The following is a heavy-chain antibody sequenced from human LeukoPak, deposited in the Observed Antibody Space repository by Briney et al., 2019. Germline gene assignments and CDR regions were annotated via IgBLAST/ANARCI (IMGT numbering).Heavy chain of an antibody. CDR3: ATGRGYSYGAFDY. CDR2: IYYSGST. Sequence: PSETLSLTCTVSGGSISSYYWSWLRQPPGKGLEWIGYIYYSGSTNYNPSLKSRVTISVDTSKNQFSLKLSSVTAADTAVYYCATGRGYSYGAFDYWGQGTLVTVSS. V-gene: IGHV4-59*01. J-gene: IGHJ4*02. CDR1: GGSISSYY. D-gene: IGHD5-18*01.